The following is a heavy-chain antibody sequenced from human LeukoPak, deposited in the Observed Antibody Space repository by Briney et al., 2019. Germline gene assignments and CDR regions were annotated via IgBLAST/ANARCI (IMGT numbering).Heavy chain of an antibody. V-gene: IGHV3-30*04. CDR2: ISYDGSNK. Sequence: GGSLRLSCAASGFTFSSYAMHWVRQAPGKGLEWVAVISYDGSNKYYADSVKGRFTISRDNSKNTLYLQMNSLRAEGTAVYYCAREGERIAAAGDFDYWGQGTLVTVSS. CDR1: GFTFSSYA. J-gene: IGHJ4*02. D-gene: IGHD6-13*01. CDR3: AREGERIAAAGDFDY.